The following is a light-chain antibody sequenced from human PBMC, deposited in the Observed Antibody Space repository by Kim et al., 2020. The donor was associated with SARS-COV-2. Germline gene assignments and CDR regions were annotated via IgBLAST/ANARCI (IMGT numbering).Light chain of an antibody. J-gene: IGKJ1*01. V-gene: IGKV3-20*01. CDR2: GPS. CDR1: QSVSSGY. Sequence: EIVLTQSPGTLTLYPGERATLSCRASQSVSSGYLAWYQQKPGQAPRLLVYGPSSRATGIPDRFSGSGSGTDFTLTINRLKPEDFAVYYCQQYGTSPWTFGQGTKVDIK. CDR3: QQYGTSPWT.